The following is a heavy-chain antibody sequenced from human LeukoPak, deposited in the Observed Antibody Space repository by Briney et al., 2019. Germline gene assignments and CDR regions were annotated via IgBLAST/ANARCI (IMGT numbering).Heavy chain of an antibody. V-gene: IGHV3-30*03. D-gene: IGHD3-10*01. CDR2: ISSDGSNK. CDR1: GFTFSSYG. Sequence: GRSLRLSCAASGFTFSSYGMHWVRQAPGKWLEWVAVISSDGSNKYYADSVKGRFTISRDNSKNTLYLQMNSLRAEDRAVYYCAGFGESSLAFDLWGQGTMVTVSS. J-gene: IGHJ3*01. CDR3: AGFGESSLAFDL.